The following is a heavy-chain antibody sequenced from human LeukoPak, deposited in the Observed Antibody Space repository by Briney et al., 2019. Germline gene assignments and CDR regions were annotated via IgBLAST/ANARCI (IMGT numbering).Heavy chain of an antibody. J-gene: IGHJ3*02. V-gene: IGHV3-72*01. CDR2: VRNKANRYTT. Sequence: GGSLRLSCAASGFTFSDYYMDWVRQVPGKGLEWIGRVRNKANRYTTEYGASVKGRCTISRDDSKNSLYLQMNSLKTEDTAVYYCARGRNSFDIWGQGTMVTVSS. CDR1: GFTFSDYY. CDR3: ARGRNSFDI.